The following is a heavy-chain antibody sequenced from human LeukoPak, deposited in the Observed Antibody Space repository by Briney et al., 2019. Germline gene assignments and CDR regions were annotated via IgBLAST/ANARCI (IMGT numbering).Heavy chain of an antibody. Sequence: SETLSLTCAVYGGSFSGYYWSWIRQPPGKGLEWIGEINHSGSTNYNPSLKSRVTISVDTSKNQFSLKLSSVTAADTDVYYCARYNWNDYYYYGMDVWGQGTTVTVSS. CDR2: INHSGST. D-gene: IGHD1-1*01. V-gene: IGHV4-34*01. J-gene: IGHJ6*02. CDR3: ARYNWNDYYYYGMDV. CDR1: GGSFSGYY.